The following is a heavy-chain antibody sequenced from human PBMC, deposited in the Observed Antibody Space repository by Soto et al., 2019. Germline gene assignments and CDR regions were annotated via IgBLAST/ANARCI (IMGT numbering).Heavy chain of an antibody. V-gene: IGHV3-30*03. CDR2: LSFDASKK. CDR3: RVGVAD. CDR1: GFNFSAYG. D-gene: IGHD1-26*01. J-gene: IGHJ4*02. Sequence: GGSLRLSCAASGFNFSAYGMHWVRQAPGTGLELVALLSFDASKKYYADSVKGRFTISRDTSRNTLYLQMNSLRVEDTAVYYCRVGVADWGQGTXVTVSS.